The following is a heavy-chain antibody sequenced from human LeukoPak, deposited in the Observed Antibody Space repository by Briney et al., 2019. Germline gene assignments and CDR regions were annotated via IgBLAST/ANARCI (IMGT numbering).Heavy chain of an antibody. CDR3: ASGASYSSSTLDAFDI. Sequence: GGSLRLSCAASGFTFNNYAMSWVRQAPGKGLEWVSAITGSGGSTYSADSVKGRLTISRDNSKNTLYLQMNSLRADDTAVYYCASGASYSSSTLDAFDIWGQGTMVTVSS. CDR2: ITGSGGST. CDR1: GFTFNNYA. V-gene: IGHV3-23*01. J-gene: IGHJ3*02. D-gene: IGHD6-19*01.